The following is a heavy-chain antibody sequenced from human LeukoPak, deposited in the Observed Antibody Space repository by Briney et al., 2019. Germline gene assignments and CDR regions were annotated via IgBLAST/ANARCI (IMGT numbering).Heavy chain of an antibody. Sequence: GGSLRLSCAASGFTFSSYAMSWVRQAPGKGLEWVSAISGSGGSTYYADSVKGRFTISRDNSKNTLYLQMNSLRAEDTAVYYCARGSIAAAGTGPLYFDYWGQGTLVTVSS. CDR3: ARGSIAAAGTGPLYFDY. V-gene: IGHV3-23*01. CDR2: ISGSGGST. CDR1: GFTFSSYA. J-gene: IGHJ4*02. D-gene: IGHD6-13*01.